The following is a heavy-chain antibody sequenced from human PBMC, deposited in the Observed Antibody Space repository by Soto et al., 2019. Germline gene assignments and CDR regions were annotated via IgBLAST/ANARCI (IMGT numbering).Heavy chain of an antibody. CDR1: GYSFTSFW. CDR2: IYPGDSDT. CDR3: ARVAGSGSYSQRYYYYGLDV. V-gene: IGHV5-51*01. J-gene: IGHJ6*02. Sequence: GESLKISCKGSGYSFTSFWIDWVRQMPGKGLEWMGIIYPGDSDTRYSPSFQGQVTISVGKSISTAYLQWSSLKASDTAMYYCARVAGSGSYSQRYYYYGLDVWGQGTTVTVSS. D-gene: IGHD3-10*01.